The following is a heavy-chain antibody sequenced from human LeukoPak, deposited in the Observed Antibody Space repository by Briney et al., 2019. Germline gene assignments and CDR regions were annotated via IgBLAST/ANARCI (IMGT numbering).Heavy chain of an antibody. J-gene: IGHJ5*02. CDR3: APRGDIEHSYVYGKWFDH. D-gene: IGHD5-18*01. CDR1: SGSFSAYY. CDR2: INHSGSS. Sequence: SETLSLTCAVYSGSFSAYYWTWIRQPPGKGLEWIGEINHSGSSNYNSSLRSRVTISVDTSYKQFSLRLSSVTAADTAVYYCAPRGDIEHSYVYGKWFDHWGQGTRVTVSS. V-gene: IGHV4-34*01.